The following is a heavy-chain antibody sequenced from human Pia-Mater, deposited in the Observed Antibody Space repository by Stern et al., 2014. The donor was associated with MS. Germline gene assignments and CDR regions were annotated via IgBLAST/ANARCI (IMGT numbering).Heavy chain of an antibody. CDR1: GGSLRSDDYY. V-gene: IGHV4-30-4*01. J-gene: IGHJ5*02. D-gene: IGHD3-9*01. CDR2: IHYSGDP. Sequence: QLQLQESGPGLVKPSQTLSLTCTVSGGSLRSDDYYWTWIRQPPGKGLEWIGYIHYSGDPYYNPSLRGRVTIAVDTSKNQFSLKLSSVTDADTAVYYCARTDILLIDHWGQGTRVTVSS. CDR3: ARTDILLIDH.